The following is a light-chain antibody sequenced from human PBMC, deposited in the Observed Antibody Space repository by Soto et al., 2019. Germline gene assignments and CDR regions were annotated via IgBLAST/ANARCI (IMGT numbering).Light chain of an antibody. J-gene: IGKJ1*01. CDR2: WAS. V-gene: IGKV4-1*01. Sequence: DIVMTQSPDSLAVSLGERDTINCKSSQSILYNSNNKNYLAWYQQKPGQPPKLLIYWASTRESGVPDRFSGSGSGTEFTLTSSSLQAEDVAVYYCQQYYSTPRTFGHGTKVEI. CDR1: QSILYNSNNKNY. CDR3: QQYYSTPRT.